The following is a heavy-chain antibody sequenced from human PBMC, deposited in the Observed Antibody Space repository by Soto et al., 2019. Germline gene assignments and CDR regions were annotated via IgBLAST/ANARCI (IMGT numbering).Heavy chain of an antibody. V-gene: IGHV4-39*02. CDR3: ARSLVATKYYYYYYGMDV. J-gene: IGHJ6*02. Sequence: QLQLQESGPGLVKPSETLSLTCTVSGGSISSSSYYWGWIRQPPGKGLEWIGSIYYTGSTYYNPSLKDRVTISVEPCKNHFSLKLSSVTVADTAVYYCARSLVATKYYYYYYGMDVWGQGTTVTVSS. CDR1: GGSISSSSYY. D-gene: IGHD5-12*01. CDR2: IYYTGST.